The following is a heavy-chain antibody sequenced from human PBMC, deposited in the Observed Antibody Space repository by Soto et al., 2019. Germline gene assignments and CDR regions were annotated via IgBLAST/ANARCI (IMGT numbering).Heavy chain of an antibody. CDR1: GYTFTSYG. CDR2: ISAYNGNT. V-gene: IGHV1-18*01. CDR3: ARGDYYDSSGYYFGPFDY. D-gene: IGHD3-22*01. Sequence: GASVKVSCKASGYTFTSYGISWVRQAPGQGLEWMGWISAYNGNTNYAQKLQGRVTMTTDTSTSTAYMELRSLRSDDTAVYYCARGDYYDSSGYYFGPFDYWGQGTLVTV. J-gene: IGHJ4*02.